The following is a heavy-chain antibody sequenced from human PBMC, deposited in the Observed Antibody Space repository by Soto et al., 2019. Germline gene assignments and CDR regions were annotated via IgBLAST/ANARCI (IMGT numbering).Heavy chain of an antibody. J-gene: IGHJ6*02. CDR3: AKDLGYTSCWPCTMHYKGMDV. CDR2: VSYEGANK. D-gene: IGHD6-19*01. V-gene: IGHV3-30*18. Sequence: PGGSLRLSCVTSGFTFITYGMHFFRHSPVKGPEWVAVVSYEGANKYYGDSVKGRFTISRDNSKNTLYLQMNRLSVEDTAVYFCAKDLGYTSCWPCTMHYKGMDVWGQGTTVTVSS. CDR1: GFTFITYG.